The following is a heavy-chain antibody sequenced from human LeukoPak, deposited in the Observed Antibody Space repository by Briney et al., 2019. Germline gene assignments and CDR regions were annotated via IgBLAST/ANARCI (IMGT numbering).Heavy chain of an antibody. D-gene: IGHD1-26*01. CDR2: LYASGTT. V-gene: IGHV4-4*07. CDR1: GDSISSYY. J-gene: IGHJ4*02. CDR3: ARATYSGDTSYVFDY. Sequence: SETLSLTCTVSGDSISSYYWNWFRQPAGKGLEWTGRLYASGTTSYNPSLESRVSMSLDTSKNQFSLKLNSVTAADTAVYYCARATYSGDTSYVFDYWGQGTLVSVSS.